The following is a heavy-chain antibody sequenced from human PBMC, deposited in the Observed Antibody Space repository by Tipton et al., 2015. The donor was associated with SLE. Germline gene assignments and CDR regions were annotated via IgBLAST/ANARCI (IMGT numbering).Heavy chain of an antibody. Sequence: TLSLTCAVSGDSTSSSSWWTWVRQPPGKGLEWIGEIDHSDITSHNPSLKSRLTISVDKSNNQFSLKLTSVTAADTAVYYCARALEQFGGAFDIWGQGTKVTVSS. J-gene: IGHJ3*02. CDR3: ARALEQFGGAFDI. V-gene: IGHV4-4*02. CDR1: GDSTSSSSW. D-gene: IGHD3-10*01. CDR2: IDHSDIT.